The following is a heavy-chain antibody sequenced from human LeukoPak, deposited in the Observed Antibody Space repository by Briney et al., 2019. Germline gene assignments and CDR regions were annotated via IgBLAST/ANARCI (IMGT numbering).Heavy chain of an antibody. J-gene: IGHJ4*02. D-gene: IGHD4-23*01. CDR1: GGSFGGYY. CDR3: ARGPTVVTPSHFDY. V-gene: IGHV4-34*01. Sequence: SETLSLTCAVYGGSFGGYYWSWIRQPPGKGLEWIGEINHSGSTNYNPSLKSRVTISVDTSKNQFSLKLSSVTAADTAVYYCARGPTVVTPSHFDYWGQGTLVTVSS. CDR2: INHSGST.